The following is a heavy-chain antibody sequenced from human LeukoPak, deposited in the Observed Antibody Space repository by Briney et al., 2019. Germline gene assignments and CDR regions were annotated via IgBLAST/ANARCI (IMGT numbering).Heavy chain of an antibody. CDR1: GGSISSSSYY. V-gene: IGHV4-39*07. CDR3: ARESPPYSSGWYVY. D-gene: IGHD6-19*01. J-gene: IGHJ4*02. Sequence: SETLSLTCTVSGGSISSSSYYWGWIRQPPGKGLEWIGSIYYSGSTYYNPSLKSRVTISVDTSKNQFSLKLSSVTAADTAVYYCARESPPYSSGWYVYWGQGTLVTVSS. CDR2: IYYSGST.